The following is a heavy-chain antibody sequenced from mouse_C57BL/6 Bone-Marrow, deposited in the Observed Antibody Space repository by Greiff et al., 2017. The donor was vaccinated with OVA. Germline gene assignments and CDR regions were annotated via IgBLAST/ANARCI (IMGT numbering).Heavy chain of an antibody. CDR1: GYTFTDYY. CDR3: ARGGYYGSSEDWYAMDY. CDR2: INPNNGGT. D-gene: IGHD1-1*01. J-gene: IGHJ4*01. V-gene: IGHV1-26*01. Sequence: EVQLQQSGPELVKPGASVKISCKASGYTFTDYYMNWVKQSHGKSLEWIGDINPNNGGTSYNQKFKGKATLTVDKSSSTAYMELRSLTSEDSAVYYCARGGYYGSSEDWYAMDYWGQGTSVTVSS.